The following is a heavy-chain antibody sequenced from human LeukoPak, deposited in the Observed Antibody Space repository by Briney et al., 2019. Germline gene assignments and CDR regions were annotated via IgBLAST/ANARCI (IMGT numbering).Heavy chain of an antibody. CDR1: GFTFSAYW. CDR2: ISSSGSTI. D-gene: IGHD3-3*01. V-gene: IGHV3-48*04. Sequence: GGSLRLSCAASGFTFSAYWMNWVRQAPGKGLEWVSYISSSGSTIYYADSVKGRFTISRDNAKNSLYLQMNSLRAEDTAVYYCARGFGVVTYTPFSHWGQGTLVTVSS. J-gene: IGHJ4*02. CDR3: ARGFGVVTYTPFSH.